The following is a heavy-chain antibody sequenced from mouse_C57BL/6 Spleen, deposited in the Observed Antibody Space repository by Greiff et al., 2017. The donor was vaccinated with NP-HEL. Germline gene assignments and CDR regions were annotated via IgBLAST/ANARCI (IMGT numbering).Heavy chain of an antibody. D-gene: IGHD1-1*01. CDR3: ARSVVATDYYAMDY. CDR2: ISNGGGST. V-gene: IGHV5-12*01. CDR1: GFTFSDYY. J-gene: IGHJ4*01. Sequence: EVQGVESGGGLVQPGGSLKLSCAASGFTFSDYYMYWVRQTPEKRLEWVAYISNGGGSTYYPDTVKGRFTISRDNAKNTLYLQMSRLKSEDTAMYYGARSVVATDYYAMDYWGQGTSVTVSS.